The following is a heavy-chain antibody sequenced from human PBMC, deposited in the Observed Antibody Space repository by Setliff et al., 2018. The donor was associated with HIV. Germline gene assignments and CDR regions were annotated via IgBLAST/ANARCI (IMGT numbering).Heavy chain of an antibody. D-gene: IGHD6-19*01. J-gene: IGHJ6*03. CDR3: ARNPRIAVAGTDYYYYMDV. V-gene: IGHV1-69*05. Sequence: SVKVSCKASGGTFSSYAISWVGQAPGQGLEWMGGIIPIFGTTNYAQKFQGRVTMTRDTSTSTVYMELSSLRSEDTAVYYCARNPRIAVAGTDYYYYMDVWGPGALVTVSS. CDR1: GGTFSSYA. CDR2: IIPIFGTT.